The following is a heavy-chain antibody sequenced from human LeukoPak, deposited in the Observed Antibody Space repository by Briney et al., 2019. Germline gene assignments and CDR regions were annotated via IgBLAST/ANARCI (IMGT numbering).Heavy chain of an antibody. Sequence: GGSLRLSCAASGFTFNNYAMSWVRQAPGKRLEWVSAISGTGRTTYYADSVKGRFTISRDNSKNTLYLQMNSLRAEDTAVYYCARELISTTWRGNRSYFDLWGRGTLVTVSS. J-gene: IGHJ2*01. CDR1: GFTFNNYA. CDR2: ISGTGRTT. V-gene: IGHV3-23*01. D-gene: IGHD1-1*01. CDR3: ARELISTTWRGNRSYFDL.